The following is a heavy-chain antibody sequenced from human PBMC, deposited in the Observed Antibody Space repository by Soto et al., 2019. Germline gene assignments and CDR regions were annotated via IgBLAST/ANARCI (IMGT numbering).Heavy chain of an antibody. CDR1: GGAFSNHA. Sequence: QVHLVQSGAEVKKPGSAVKVSCKASGGAFSNHAINWGRQAPGQGLEWMGRIIPIFTTTNYAQKFQGRVTITADESTITAYMELSSLKHDDTAVYYCAREVAADGTFREDVFDIWGQGTLVTVSS. J-gene: IGHJ3*02. V-gene: IGHV1-69*12. CDR3: AREVAADGTFREDVFDI. CDR2: IIPIFTTT. D-gene: IGHD6-13*01.